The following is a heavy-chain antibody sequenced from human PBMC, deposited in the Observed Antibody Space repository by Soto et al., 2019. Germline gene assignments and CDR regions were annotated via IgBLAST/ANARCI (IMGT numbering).Heavy chain of an antibody. D-gene: IGHD4-17*01. J-gene: IGHJ6*02. CDR3: VRQGIDYLHGLVDV. V-gene: IGHV4-59*08. CDR1: SGPDRSHN. CDR2: VYYPGDT. Sequence: QVQLQQSGPRLVKPSETLSLTCTVSSGPDRSHNWGWIRQPPGGGLEWIGYVYYPGDTAYNPSLRGRVTISADTSTNDISLTLNSVTAADTAVYYCVRQGIDYLHGLVDVWGQGTTVSVSS.